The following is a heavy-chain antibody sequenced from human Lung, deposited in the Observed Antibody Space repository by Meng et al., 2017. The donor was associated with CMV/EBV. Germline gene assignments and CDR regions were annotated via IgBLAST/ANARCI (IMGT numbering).Heavy chain of an antibody. V-gene: IGHV3-23*01. Sequence: GGSXRLXCAASGFTFRSYAMHWVRQAPGKGLEWVSGISITGGMTYYADSVKGRFTISRDNSKNTLYLQMNSLRAEDTAAYYCAKDFWSAYYYFDSWGQGTLVTVSS. CDR1: GFTFRSYA. CDR3: AKDFWSAYYYFDS. J-gene: IGHJ4*02. CDR2: ISITGGMT. D-gene: IGHD3-3*01.